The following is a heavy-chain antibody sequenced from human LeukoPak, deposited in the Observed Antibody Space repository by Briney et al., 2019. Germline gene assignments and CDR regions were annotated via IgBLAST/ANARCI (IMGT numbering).Heavy chain of an antibody. V-gene: IGHV1-2*02. CDR2: INPNSGGT. CDR3: ARAPGHYCDSSGPLRGFDP. CDR1: RYTFTGYY. D-gene: IGHD3-22*01. J-gene: IGHJ5*02. Sequence: ASVKVSCKASRYTFTGYYMHWVRQAPGQGLEWMGWINPNSGGTNYAQKFQGRVTMTRDTSISTAYMELSRLRSDDTAVYYCARAPGHYCDSSGPLRGFDPWGQGTLVTVSS.